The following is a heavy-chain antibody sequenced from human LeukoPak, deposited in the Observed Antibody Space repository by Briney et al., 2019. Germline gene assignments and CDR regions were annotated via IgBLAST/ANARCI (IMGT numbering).Heavy chain of an antibody. D-gene: IGHD6-19*01. Sequence: GGSLRLSCAASGFTFSSFGMHWVRQTPGKGLEWVAFTWYDGSKKYHADSVKGRFTISRDNSKNTLYLQMNSLRGEDTAVYYCAKTGSGWYFDYWGQGTLVTVSS. CDR1: GFTFSSFG. V-gene: IGHV3-30*02. CDR2: TWYDGSKK. J-gene: IGHJ4*02. CDR3: AKTGSGWYFDY.